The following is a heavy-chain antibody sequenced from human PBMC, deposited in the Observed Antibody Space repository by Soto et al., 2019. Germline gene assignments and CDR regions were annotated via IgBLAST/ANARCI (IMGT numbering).Heavy chain of an antibody. J-gene: IGHJ4*02. Sequence: SETLSLTCTVSGGSISSSSYYWGWIRQPPGKGLEWIGSIYYSGSTYYNPSLKSRVTISVDTSKNQFSLKLSSVTAADTAVYYCASPLRRYGDYEFDYWGQGTLVTVSS. CDR2: IYYSGST. D-gene: IGHD4-17*01. CDR3: ASPLRRYGDYEFDY. CDR1: GGSISSSSYY. V-gene: IGHV4-39*01.